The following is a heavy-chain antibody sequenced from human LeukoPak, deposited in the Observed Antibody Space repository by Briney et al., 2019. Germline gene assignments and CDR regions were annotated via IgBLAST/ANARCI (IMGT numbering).Heavy chain of an antibody. D-gene: IGHD3-10*01. V-gene: IGHV6-1*01. Sequence: PSQTLSLTCAISGDIVSSNSAAWNWVRQSPSRGLEWLGRTYYRSKWYNDYAVSVKSRITINPDTSKNQFSLQLNSVTPEDTAVYYCAREVGYYGSGSYSNYNWFDPWGQGTLVTVSS. J-gene: IGHJ5*02. CDR3: AREVGYYGSGSYSNYNWFDP. CDR2: TYYRSKWYN. CDR1: GDIVSSNSAA.